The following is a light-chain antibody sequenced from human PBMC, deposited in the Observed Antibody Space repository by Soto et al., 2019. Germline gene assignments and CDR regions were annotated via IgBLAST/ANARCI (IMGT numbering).Light chain of an antibody. CDR3: GTWDSSLSAV. V-gene: IGLV1-51*01. Sequence: QSVLTQPPSVSAAPVQKVTISCSGSSSNIGNNYVSWYQQLPGTAPKLLIYDNNKRPSGIPDRFSGSKSGTSATLGITGLQTGDEADYYCGTWDSSLSAVFGGGTKVTVL. J-gene: IGLJ2*01. CDR2: DNN. CDR1: SSNIGNNY.